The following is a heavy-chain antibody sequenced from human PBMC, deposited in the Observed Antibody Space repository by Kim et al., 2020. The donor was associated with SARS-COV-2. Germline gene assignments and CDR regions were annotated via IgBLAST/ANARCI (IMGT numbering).Heavy chain of an antibody. V-gene: IGHV3-49*04. CDR3: TRDREKREWLPLWGIYYYYGMDV. J-gene: IGHJ6*02. Sequence: GGSLRLSCTASGFTFGDYAMSWVRQAPGKGLEWVGFIRSKAYGGTTEYAASVKGRFTISRDDSKSIAYLQMNSLKTEDTAVYYCTRDREKREWLPLWGIYYYYGMDVWGQGTTVTVSS. CDR2: IRSKAYGGTT. CDR1: GFTFGDYA. D-gene: IGHD3-3*01.